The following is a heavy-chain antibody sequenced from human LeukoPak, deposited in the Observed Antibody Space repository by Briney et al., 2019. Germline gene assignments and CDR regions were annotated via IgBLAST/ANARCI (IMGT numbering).Heavy chain of an antibody. CDR2: IYYSGST. D-gene: IGHD6-19*01. CDR3: ARGVRSSGPFDY. CDR1: GGSISSYY. J-gene: IGHJ4*02. Sequence: SETLSLACTVSGGSISSYYWSWIRQPPGKGLEWIGYIYYSGSTNYNPSLKSRVTISVDTSKNQFSLKLSSVTAADTAVYYCARGVRSSGPFDYWGQGTLVTVSS. V-gene: IGHV4-59*01.